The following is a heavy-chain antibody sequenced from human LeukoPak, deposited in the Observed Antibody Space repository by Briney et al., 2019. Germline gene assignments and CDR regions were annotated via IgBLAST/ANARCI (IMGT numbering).Heavy chain of an antibody. CDR3: ARGLGRELDGAFDI. D-gene: IGHD3-10*01. J-gene: IGHJ3*02. CDR2: IYSGGRT. V-gene: IGHV3-53*01. Sequence: GGSLRLSCAASGFIVSSNYMSWVRQAPGKGLEWVSVIYSGGRTYYADSVKGRFTTSRDNSRNTLYLQMNSLRAEDTAVYYCARGLGRELDGAFDIWGQGTMVTVSS. CDR1: GFIVSSNY.